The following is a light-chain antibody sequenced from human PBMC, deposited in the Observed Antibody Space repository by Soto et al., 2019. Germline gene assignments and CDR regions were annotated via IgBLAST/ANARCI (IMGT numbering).Light chain of an antibody. J-gene: IGLJ3*02. V-gene: IGLV2-11*01. CDR1: SSDVGGYNY. CDR3: CSYAGSPWV. Sequence: QSVLTQPRSVSGSPGQSVTISCTGTSSDVGGYNYVSWYQQHPGKAPKLMIYEVSKRPSGVPDRFSGSKSGNTASLTISGLQAEDEADYYCCSYAGSPWVFGGGTKLTVL. CDR2: EVS.